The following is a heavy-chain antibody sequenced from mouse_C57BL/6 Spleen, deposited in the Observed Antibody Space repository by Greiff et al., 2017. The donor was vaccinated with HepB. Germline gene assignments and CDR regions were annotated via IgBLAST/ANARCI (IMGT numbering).Heavy chain of an antibody. CDR2: ISDGGIYT. Sequence: EVKLVESGGGLVKPGGSLKLSCAASGFTFSSYAMSWVRQTPEKRLEWVATISDGGIYTYDPDNVKGRFTISRDNAKNNLYLQMSHLKSGDTAMYDCARDYLTTVDGLYWAMDYWGQGTSVTVSS. J-gene: IGHJ4*01. CDR3: ARDYLTTVDGLYWAMDY. CDR1: GFTFSSYA. D-gene: IGHD1-1*01. V-gene: IGHV5-4*03.